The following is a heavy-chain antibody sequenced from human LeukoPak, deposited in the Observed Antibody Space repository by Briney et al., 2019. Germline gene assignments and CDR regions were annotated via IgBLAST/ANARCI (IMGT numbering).Heavy chain of an antibody. V-gene: IGHV3-30*04. D-gene: IGHD2-2*02. CDR3: ARVMRVGRVVPAAIGGNFDY. CDR2: ISHNGNSK. J-gene: IGHJ4*02. Sequence: GRSLRLSCAASGFTFSTCAMHWVRQAPGKGLEWVALISHNGNSKGYADSVKGRFTISRDNSKNTMNLQMNSLRAEDTALYYCARVMRVGRVVPAAIGGNFDYWGQGTLVTVSS. CDR1: GFTFSTCA.